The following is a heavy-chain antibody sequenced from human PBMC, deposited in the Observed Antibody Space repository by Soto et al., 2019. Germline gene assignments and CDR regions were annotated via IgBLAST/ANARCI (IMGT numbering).Heavy chain of an antibody. Sequence: GGSMRLSCAASRFTVNSYAMSWVLQDPGKGLEWVSAISGSGGTTYYADSVKGRFTISRDSSKNTLYLQMYTLRAEDTAVYYSAKFGMRYRGTFDYWGQGTLVTVSS. D-gene: IGHD1-26*01. CDR3: AKFGMRYRGTFDY. J-gene: IGHJ4*02. CDR1: RFTVNSYA. V-gene: IGHV3-23*01. CDR2: ISGSGGTT.